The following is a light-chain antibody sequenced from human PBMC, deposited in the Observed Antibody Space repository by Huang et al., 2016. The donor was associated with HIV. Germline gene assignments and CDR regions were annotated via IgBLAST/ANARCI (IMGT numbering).Light chain of an antibody. CDR2: GAS. Sequence: DIVMTQSPDSLAVSLGERATINCKSSQSVFYSSNNKDCLGWYQQKPGQPPKLLVYGASTLESGVPDRFSGGGSGTDFTLTISSLQAEDVAVYYCQQYYDTPYTFGQGTKLEIK. CDR1: QSVFYSSNNKDC. CDR3: QQYYDTPYT. J-gene: IGKJ2*01. V-gene: IGKV4-1*01.